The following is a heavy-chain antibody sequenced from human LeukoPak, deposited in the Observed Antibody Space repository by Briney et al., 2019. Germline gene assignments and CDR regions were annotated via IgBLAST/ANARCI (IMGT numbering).Heavy chain of an antibody. CDR1: GFTLSTYC. J-gene: IGHJ6*01. V-gene: IGHV3-7*01. CDR3: AREAGSTMVRGAHEYHYYGMDV. D-gene: IGHD3-10*01. CDR2: IKQDGSET. Sequence: GGSLRLSCAASGFTLSTYCMSWVRQAPGKGLEWVANIKQDGSETNYVESVKGRFTISRDNAKNSLYLHMNRLKAEDTAVYYCAREAGSTMVRGAHEYHYYGMDVWGEGTPVTVST.